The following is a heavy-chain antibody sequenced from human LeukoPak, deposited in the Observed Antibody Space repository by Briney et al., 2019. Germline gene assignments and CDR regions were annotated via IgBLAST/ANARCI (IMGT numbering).Heavy chain of an antibody. J-gene: IGHJ4*02. Sequence: GGSLRLSCAASGFTFSSYSMNWVRQAPGKGLEWVSYISSSSSTIYYADSVKGRFTISRDNAKNSLYLQMNSLRDEDTAVYYCARRTYYYDSSGLDYWGQGTLVTVSS. CDR1: GFTFSSYS. CDR3: ARRTYYYDSSGLDY. CDR2: ISSSSSTI. D-gene: IGHD3-22*01. V-gene: IGHV3-48*02.